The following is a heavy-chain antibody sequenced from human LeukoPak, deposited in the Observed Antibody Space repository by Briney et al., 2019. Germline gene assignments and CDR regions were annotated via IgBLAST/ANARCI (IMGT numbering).Heavy chain of an antibody. CDR1: GFTFSSYG. Sequence: GGSLRLSCAASGFTFSSYGMHWVRQAPGKGLEWVAVIWYDGSNKYYADSVKGRFTISRGNSKNTLYLQMNSLRAEDTAVYYCARDKIGYSSGWYDLGYWGQGTLVTVSS. CDR2: IWYDGSNK. V-gene: IGHV3-33*01. CDR3: ARDKIGYSSGWYDLGY. J-gene: IGHJ4*02. D-gene: IGHD6-19*01.